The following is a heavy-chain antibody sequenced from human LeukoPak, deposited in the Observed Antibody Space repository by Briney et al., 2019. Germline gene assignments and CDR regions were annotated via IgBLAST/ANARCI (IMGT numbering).Heavy chain of an antibody. Sequence: GGSLRLSCAASGFTFSSYAMSWVRQAPGKGLEWVSSISSSSSYIYYADSVKGRFTISRDNAKNSLYLQMNSLRAEDTAVYYCARATSPGAFDIWGQGTMVTVSS. J-gene: IGHJ3*02. CDR1: GFTFSSYA. CDR3: ARATSPGAFDI. V-gene: IGHV3-21*01. CDR2: ISSSSSYI.